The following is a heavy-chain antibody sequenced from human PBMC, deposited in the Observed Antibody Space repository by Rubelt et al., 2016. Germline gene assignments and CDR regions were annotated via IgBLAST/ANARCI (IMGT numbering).Heavy chain of an antibody. D-gene: IGHD3-22*01. CDR3: ARDDSPYYYDSSGYYDY. V-gene: IGHV1-2*06. Sequence: PGQGLEWMGRINPNSGGTNSAQKFQGRVTMTRDPFISTAYMELSRLRSDDTAVYYCARDDSPYYYDSSGYYDYWGQGTLVTVSS. CDR2: INPNSGGT. J-gene: IGHJ4*02.